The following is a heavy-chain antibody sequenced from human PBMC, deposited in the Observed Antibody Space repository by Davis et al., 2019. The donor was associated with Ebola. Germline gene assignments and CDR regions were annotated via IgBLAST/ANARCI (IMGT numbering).Heavy chain of an antibody. Sequence: GSLRLSCAVSGDSVSSRNWWRWVRQFPGKGLEWIGEIYHSGSTNYNPSLKSRVTISLDKSKNQFSLKLTSVTAADTAVYYCARDCYDSNGYLYYFDHWGQGTLVTVSS. D-gene: IGHD3-22*01. V-gene: IGHV4-4*02. CDR3: ARDCYDSNGYLYYFDH. CDR1: GDSVSSRNW. J-gene: IGHJ4*02. CDR2: IYHSGST.